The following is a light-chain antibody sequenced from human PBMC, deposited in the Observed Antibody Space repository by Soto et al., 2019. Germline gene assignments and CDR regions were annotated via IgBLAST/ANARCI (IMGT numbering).Light chain of an antibody. V-gene: IGLV2-14*01. CDR3: SSYTTSSTGV. J-gene: IGLJ3*02. CDR2: EVS. Sequence: QSALTQPASVSGSRGQSITISCTATSSDVGGYNYVSWFQQHPGKAPKLIIYEVSNRPSGLSNRFSGSKSGNTASLTISGLQAEDEADYYCSSYTTSSTGVFGGGTKLTVL. CDR1: SSDVGGYNY.